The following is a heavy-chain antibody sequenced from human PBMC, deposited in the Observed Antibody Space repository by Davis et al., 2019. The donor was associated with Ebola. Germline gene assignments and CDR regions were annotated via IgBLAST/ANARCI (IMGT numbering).Heavy chain of an antibody. Sequence: GESLKISCAASGFTFGSYAMDWVRQAPGKGLEWVGRSRNKANSYSTDYAASVKGRFTISRDASKNSLSLQMDSLKTEDTAVYYCALAGYTYENFDLWGRGTLVTVSS. CDR3: ALAGYTYENFDL. CDR1: GFTFGSYA. D-gene: IGHD5-18*01. V-gene: IGHV3-72*01. J-gene: IGHJ2*01. CDR2: SRNKANSYST.